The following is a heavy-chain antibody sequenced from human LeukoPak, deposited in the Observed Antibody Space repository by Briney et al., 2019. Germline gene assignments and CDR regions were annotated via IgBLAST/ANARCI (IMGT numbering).Heavy chain of an antibody. J-gene: IGHJ3*02. CDR3: ARGYCSGGSCHAFDI. Sequence: ASVKVSCKASRYTFTSYDINWVRQATGQGPEWMGWMNPNSGNTGYAQKFQGRVTMTRKTSISIAYMELSSLRSEDTAVYYCARGYCSGGSCHAFDIWGQGTMVTVSS. D-gene: IGHD2-15*01. V-gene: IGHV1-8*01. CDR1: RYTFTSYD. CDR2: MNPNSGNT.